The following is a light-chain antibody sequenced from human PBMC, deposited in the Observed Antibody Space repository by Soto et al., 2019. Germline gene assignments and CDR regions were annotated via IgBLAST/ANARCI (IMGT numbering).Light chain of an antibody. CDR2: DVS. CDR1: NSDVGGYDH. J-gene: IGLJ2*01. Sequence: QSALTQPASVSGSPGQSITISCTGTNSDVGGYDHVSWYQQYAGKAPKLMIYDVSSRPSGVSNRFSGSKSGNTASLTISGLQVEDEADYYCSSYTSSSTVFGGGTKVTVL. V-gene: IGLV2-14*01. CDR3: SSYTSSSTV.